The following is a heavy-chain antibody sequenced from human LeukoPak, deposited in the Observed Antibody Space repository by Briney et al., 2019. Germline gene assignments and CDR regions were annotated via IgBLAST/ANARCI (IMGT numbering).Heavy chain of an antibody. CDR3: ARHKLARGAIVLGWFDP. CDR2: IYYSGST. Sequence: SETLSLTCTVSGGSISSYYWSWIRQPPGKGLEWIGYIYYSGSTNYNPSLKSRVTISVDTSKNQFSLKLSSVTAADTAVYYCARHKLARGAIVLGWFDPWGQGTLDTVSS. D-gene: IGHD2-8*02. J-gene: IGHJ5*02. V-gene: IGHV4-59*08. CDR1: GGSISSYY.